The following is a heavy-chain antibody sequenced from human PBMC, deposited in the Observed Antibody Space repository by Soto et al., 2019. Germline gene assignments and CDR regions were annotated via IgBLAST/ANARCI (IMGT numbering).Heavy chain of an antibody. D-gene: IGHD5-12*01. CDR3: AKVPRYSGYATLFDY. V-gene: IGHV3-23*01. CDR1: GFTFSSYA. J-gene: IGHJ4*02. CDR2: ISGSGGST. Sequence: EVQLLESGGGLVQPGGSLRLSCAASGFTFSSYAMSWVLQAPGKGLEWVTAISGSGGSTYYADSVKGRFTISRDNSKNTLYLQMNSLRAEDTAVYYCAKVPRYSGYATLFDYWGQGTLVTVSS.